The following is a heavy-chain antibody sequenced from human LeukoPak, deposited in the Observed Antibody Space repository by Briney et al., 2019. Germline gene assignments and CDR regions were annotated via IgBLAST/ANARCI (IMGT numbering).Heavy chain of an antibody. D-gene: IGHD3-22*01. Sequence: TSETLSLTCTVSGGSISYYYWSWIRQPPGKGPEWIGYIYYTGSTNYNPSLKSRVTISIDTSKNQFSLKLSSVTAADTAVYYCARHPSYYDRIDYWGQGTLVTVSS. CDR2: IYYTGST. J-gene: IGHJ4*02. CDR3: ARHPSYYDRIDY. V-gene: IGHV4-59*08. CDR1: GGSISYYY.